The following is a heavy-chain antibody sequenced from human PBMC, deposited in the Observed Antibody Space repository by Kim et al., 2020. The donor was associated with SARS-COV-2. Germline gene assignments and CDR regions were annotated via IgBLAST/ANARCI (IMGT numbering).Heavy chain of an antibody. J-gene: IGHJ6*03. CDR3: AKSQSLGYCCSTSCSRGCNYYYMDV. V-gene: IGHV3-9*01. Sequence: GGSLRLSCAASGFTFGDYAMHWVRQAPGKGLEWVSGISWNSGSIGYADSVKGRFTISRDNGKNSLYLQMNSLRPEDTALYYCAKSQSLGYCCSTSCSRGCNYYYMDVWGKGTTVTVSS. D-gene: IGHD2-2*01. CDR2: ISWNSGSI. CDR1: GFTFGDYA.